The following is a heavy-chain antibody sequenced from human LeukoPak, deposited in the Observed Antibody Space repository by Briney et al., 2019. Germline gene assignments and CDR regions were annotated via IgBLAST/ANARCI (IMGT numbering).Heavy chain of an antibody. CDR3: ARDPGGRDYDILTGYSNYYFDY. D-gene: IGHD3-9*01. CDR2: INHSGST. Sequence: PSETLSLTCAVYGGSFSGYYWSWIRQPPGKGLEWIGEINHSGSTNYNPSLKSRVTISVDTSKNQFSLKLSSVTAADTAVYYCARDPGGRDYDILTGYSNYYFDYWGQGTLVTVSS. V-gene: IGHV4-34*01. CDR1: GGSFSGYY. J-gene: IGHJ4*02.